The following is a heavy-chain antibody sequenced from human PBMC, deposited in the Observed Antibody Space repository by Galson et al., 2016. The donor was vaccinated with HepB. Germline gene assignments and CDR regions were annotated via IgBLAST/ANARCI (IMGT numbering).Heavy chain of an antibody. Sequence: SETLSLTCTVSGGSVSSGSYYWSWIRQPPGKGLEWIGYVYYTGSTDYNPSLKSRVTISVDTSKNQFSLKLSSVTAADTAVYYCARERYLGGNYAGSWGQGTLVTVSS. CDR2: VYYTGST. CDR1: GGSVSSGSYY. CDR3: ARERYLGGNYAGS. D-gene: IGHD3-16*01. V-gene: IGHV4-61*01. J-gene: IGHJ4*02.